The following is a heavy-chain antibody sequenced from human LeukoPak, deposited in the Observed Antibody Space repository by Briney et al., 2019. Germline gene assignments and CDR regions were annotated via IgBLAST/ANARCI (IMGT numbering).Heavy chain of an antibody. J-gene: IGHJ4*02. V-gene: IGHV3-21*01. Sequence: GGSLRLSCAASGFTFSSYSMNWVRQAPGKGLEWVSSISSSSNYIYYADSVKGRLTISRDNAKNSLYLQMNSLRAEDTAVYYCARVYSSGWQFDYWGQGTLVTVSS. CDR3: ARVYSSGWQFDY. D-gene: IGHD6-19*01. CDR2: ISSSSNYI. CDR1: GFTFSSYS.